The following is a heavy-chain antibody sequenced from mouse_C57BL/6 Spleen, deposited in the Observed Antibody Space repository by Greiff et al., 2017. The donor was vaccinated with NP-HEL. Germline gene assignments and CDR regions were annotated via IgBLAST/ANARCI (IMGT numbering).Heavy chain of an antibody. CDR3: ARRGGRGNYEFYWYFDV. CDR2: INPNNGGT. J-gene: IGHJ1*03. D-gene: IGHD2-1*01. V-gene: IGHV1-26*01. Sequence: EVQLQQSGPELVKPGASVKISCKASGYTFTDYYMNWVKQSHGKSLEWIGDINPNNGGTSYNQKFKGKATLTVDKSSSTAYMELRSLTSEDSAVYYCARRGGRGNYEFYWYFDVWGTGTTVTVSS. CDR1: GYTFTDYY.